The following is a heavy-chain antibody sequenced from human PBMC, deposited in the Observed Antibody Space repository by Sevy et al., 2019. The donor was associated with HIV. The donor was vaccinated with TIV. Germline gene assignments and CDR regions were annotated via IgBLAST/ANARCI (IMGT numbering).Heavy chain of an antibody. D-gene: IGHD5-18*01. J-gene: IGHJ4*02. V-gene: IGHV4-61*01. CDR1: GDSVSSGSYF. CDR3: ARGSRGYSYG. Sequence: SETLSLTCTVSGDSVSSGSYFWSWIRQPPGKGLEWIGYISYSGSTNYNPSLKSRDTISVDTSKKQFSLKLTSVTAADTAVYFCARGSRGYSYGWGQGTLVTVSS. CDR2: ISYSGST.